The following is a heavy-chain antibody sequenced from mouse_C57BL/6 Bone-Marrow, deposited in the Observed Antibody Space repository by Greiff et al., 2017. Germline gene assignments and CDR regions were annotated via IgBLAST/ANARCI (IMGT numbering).Heavy chain of an antibody. CDR2: IDPENGDT. CDR1: GFNIKDDY. J-gene: IGHJ4*01. Sequence: VQLKESGAELVRPGASVKLSCTASGFNIKDDYMHWVKQRPEQGLAWIGWIDPENGDTEYASKFQGKATITADTSSNTAYLQRSRLTAEDTAVYYWTTRYDYGGGYWGQGTSVTVSA. D-gene: IGHD2-4*01. CDR3: TTRYDYGGGY. V-gene: IGHV14-4*01.